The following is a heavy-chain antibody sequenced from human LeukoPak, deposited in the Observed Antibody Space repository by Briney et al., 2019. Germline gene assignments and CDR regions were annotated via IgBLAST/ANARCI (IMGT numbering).Heavy chain of an antibody. Sequence: GRSLRLSCAASGFTFSSYGMHWVRQAPGKGLEWVAVISYDGSNKYYADSVKGRFTISRDNSKNTLYLQMNSLRAEDTAVYYCARDTGTMVRGVAHGGPNFYYYMDVWGKGTTVTVSS. D-gene: IGHD3-10*01. V-gene: IGHV3-30*03. J-gene: IGHJ6*03. CDR2: ISYDGSNK. CDR1: GFTFSSYG. CDR3: ARDTGTMVRGVAHGGPNFYYYMDV.